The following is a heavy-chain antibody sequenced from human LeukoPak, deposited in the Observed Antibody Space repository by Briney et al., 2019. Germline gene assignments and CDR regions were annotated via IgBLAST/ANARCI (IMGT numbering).Heavy chain of an antibody. CDR2: ISGSGVST. CDR1: GFTFDDYA. J-gene: IGHJ4*02. CDR3: AKLRPELGEPKV. D-gene: IGHD3-10*01. V-gene: IGHV3-23*01. Sequence: PGRSLRLSCAASGFTFDDYAMHWVRQAPGKRLEWVSCISGSGVSTYYADSVKGRFTISRDNSKNTLYLQMNSLRAEDTALYYCAKLRPELGEPKVWGQGTLVTVSS.